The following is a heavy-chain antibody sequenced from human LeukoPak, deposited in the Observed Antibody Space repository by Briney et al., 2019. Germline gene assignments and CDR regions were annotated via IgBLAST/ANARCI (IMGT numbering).Heavy chain of an antibody. Sequence: GGSLRLSCAASGFTFSDYYMSWLRQAPGKGLEGVSYISSSGSTIYYADSVKGRFTISRDNAKNSLYLQMNSLSAEDTAVYYCAREVVATKKPYYYGMDVWGQGTTVTVSS. CDR3: AREVVATKKPYYYGMDV. J-gene: IGHJ6*02. V-gene: IGHV3-11*01. CDR1: GFTFSDYY. D-gene: IGHD5-12*01. CDR2: ISSSGSTI.